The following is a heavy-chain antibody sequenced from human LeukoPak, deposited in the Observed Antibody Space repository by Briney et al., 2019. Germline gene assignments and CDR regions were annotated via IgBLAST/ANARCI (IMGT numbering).Heavy chain of an antibody. CDR3: ATVGGATAVTMYFEY. D-gene: IGHD1-26*01. CDR2: MITSGNTI. V-gene: IGHV3-48*02. Sequence: PGGSLRLSCVVSGITFSSYRMIWVRQAPGKGLEWLSFMITSGNTIFYAESVKDRFTISRDNAKKSLYLQMNSLRDEDTAVYYCATVGGATAVTMYFEYWGQGTLVTVTS. J-gene: IGHJ4*02. CDR1: GITFSSYR.